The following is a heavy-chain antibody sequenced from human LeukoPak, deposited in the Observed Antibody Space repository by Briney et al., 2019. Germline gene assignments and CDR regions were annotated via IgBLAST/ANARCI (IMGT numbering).Heavy chain of an antibody. CDR2: IAYDGSRA. V-gene: IGHV3-33*01. D-gene: IGHD1-14*01. CDR1: GFTFGGYG. CDR3: TRYNNDHFDY. J-gene: IGHJ4*02. Sequence: GRSLRLSCAGSGFTFGGYGMHWFRQTPGKELEWVAVIAYDGSRAFYADSVKGRFTISRDNSRNTMSVQMDDLRAEDTAAYYCTRYNNDHFDYWGQGTLVTVSS.